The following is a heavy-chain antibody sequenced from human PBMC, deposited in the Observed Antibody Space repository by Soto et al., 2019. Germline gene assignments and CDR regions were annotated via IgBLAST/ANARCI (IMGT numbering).Heavy chain of an antibody. CDR3: AKVPRTIFGVVIPLYYYYGMDV. V-gene: IGHV3-23*01. Sequence: PGGSLRLSCAASGFTFSSYAMSWVRQAPGKGLEWVSAISGSGGSTYYADSVKGRSTISRDNSKNTLYLQMNSLRAEDTAVYYCAKVPRTIFGVVIPLYYYYGMDVWGQGTTVTVSS. J-gene: IGHJ6*02. CDR1: GFTFSSYA. D-gene: IGHD3-3*01. CDR2: ISGSGGST.